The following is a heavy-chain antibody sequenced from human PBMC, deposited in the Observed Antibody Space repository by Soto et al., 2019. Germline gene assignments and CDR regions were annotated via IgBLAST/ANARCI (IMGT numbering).Heavy chain of an antibody. Sequence: EVQLVESGGGLVQPGRSLRLSCAASGFTFDDYAMHWVRQAPGKGLEWVSGISWNSGSIGYADSVKGRFTISRDNAKNSLYLQMNSVRAEDTALYYCAKTSVAGQFDYWGQGTLVTVSS. CDR3: AKTSVAGQFDY. D-gene: IGHD6-19*01. CDR2: ISWNSGSI. CDR1: GFTFDDYA. V-gene: IGHV3-9*01. J-gene: IGHJ4*02.